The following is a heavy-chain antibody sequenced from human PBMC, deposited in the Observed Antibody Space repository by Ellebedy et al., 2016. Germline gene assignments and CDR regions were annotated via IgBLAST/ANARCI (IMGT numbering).Heavy chain of an antibody. V-gene: IGHV4-34*01. D-gene: IGHD3-3*01. Sequence: SETLSLXCAVYGGSFSGYYWSWIRQPPGKGLEWIGEINHSGSTNYNPSLKSRVTISVDTSKNQFSLKLSSVTAADTAVYYCARGGNRYDFWSGYGGYMDVWGKGTTVTVSS. CDR1: GGSFSGYY. CDR3: ARGGNRYDFWSGYGGYMDV. J-gene: IGHJ6*03. CDR2: INHSGST.